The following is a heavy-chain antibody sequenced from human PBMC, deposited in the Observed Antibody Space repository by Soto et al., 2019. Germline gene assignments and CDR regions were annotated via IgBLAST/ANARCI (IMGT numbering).Heavy chain of an antibody. Sequence: SVKVSCKASGYTFTYHDLHWVRQAPGQTLEWMGWITPFNGNTNYAQKIQDRVTITRDRSMSTAYMELSSLRSEDTAMYYCASSYCGGDCHPDYYYGMNVWGQGTTFTVSS. CDR1: GYTFTYHD. D-gene: IGHD2-21*02. CDR3: ASSYCGGDCHPDYYYGMNV. J-gene: IGHJ6*02. CDR2: ITPFNGNT. V-gene: IGHV1-45*02.